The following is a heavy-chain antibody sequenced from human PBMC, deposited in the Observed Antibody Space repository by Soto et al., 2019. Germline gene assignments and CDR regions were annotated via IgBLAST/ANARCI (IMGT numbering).Heavy chain of an antibody. CDR2: IYYSGST. J-gene: IGHJ4*02. CDR1: GGSISSGDYY. V-gene: IGHV4-30-4*01. CDR3: ARVGGFGATTIDY. D-gene: IGHD3-10*01. Sequence: QVQLQESGPGLVKPSQTLSLTCTVSGGSISSGDYYWSWIRQPPGKGLEWIGYIYYSGSTYYNPSLKSRVTISVDTSKYQFSLKLSSVTAADTAVYYCARVGGFGATTIDYWGQGTLVTGSS.